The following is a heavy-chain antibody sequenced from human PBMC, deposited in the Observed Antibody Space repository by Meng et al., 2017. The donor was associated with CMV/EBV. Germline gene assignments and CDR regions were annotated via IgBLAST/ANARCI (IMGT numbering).Heavy chain of an antibody. J-gene: IGHJ4*02. CDR2: INSDGSST. CDR3: ARGAHSGSYYFLDFSLPGY. V-gene: IGHV3-74*01. CDR1: GFTFSSYW. Sequence: GGSLRLSCAASGFTFSSYWMRWVRQAPGKGLVWVSRINSDGSSTSYADSVKGRFTISRDNAKNTLYLQMNSLRAEDTAVYYCARGAHSGSYYFLDFSLPGYWGQGTLVTVSS. D-gene: IGHD1-26*01.